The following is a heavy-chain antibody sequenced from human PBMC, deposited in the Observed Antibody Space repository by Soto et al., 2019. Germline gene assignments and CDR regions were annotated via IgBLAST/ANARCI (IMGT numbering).Heavy chain of an antibody. V-gene: IGHV4-59*05. D-gene: IGHD6-19*01. Sequence: PSETLSLTCTVSGGSISSYYWSWIRQPPGKGLEWIGSIYYSGSTYYNPSLKSRVTISVDTSKNQFSLKLSSVTAADTAVYYCARHGYSSGFYEYYFDYWGQGTLVTVSS. J-gene: IGHJ4*02. CDR1: GGSISSYY. CDR2: IYYSGST. CDR3: ARHGYSSGFYEYYFDY.